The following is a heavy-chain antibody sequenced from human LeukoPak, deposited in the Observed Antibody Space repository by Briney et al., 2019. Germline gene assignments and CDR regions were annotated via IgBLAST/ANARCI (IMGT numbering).Heavy chain of an antibody. Sequence: GGSLRLSCAASGFTFRTYNMNWVRQAPGKGLEWVSAITDAVGSTHYADSVKGRFTISSDNSKNTVYLQMNSLRPEDMAVYYCAKEIFSGLLYIDYWGQGTLVTVSS. V-gene: IGHV3-23*01. J-gene: IGHJ4*02. CDR2: ITDAVGST. D-gene: IGHD5-12*01. CDR3: AKEIFSGLLYIDY. CDR1: GFTFRTYN.